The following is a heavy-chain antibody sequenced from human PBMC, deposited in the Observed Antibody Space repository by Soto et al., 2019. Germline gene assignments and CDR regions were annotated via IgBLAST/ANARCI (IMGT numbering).Heavy chain of an antibody. CDR1: GFTFSNAC. J-gene: IGHJ6*03. D-gene: IGHD6-13*01. V-gene: IGHV3-15*01. CDR3: TTTLAAAGTGYYYYYMDV. Sequence: VGSLRLSCGASGFTFSNACVSWVRQAPGKGLEWVGRIKSKTDGGTTDYAAPVKGRFTISRDDSKNTLYLQMNSLKTEGTAVYYCTTTLAAAGTGYYYYYMDVWGKGTTVTVSS. CDR2: IKSKTDGGTT.